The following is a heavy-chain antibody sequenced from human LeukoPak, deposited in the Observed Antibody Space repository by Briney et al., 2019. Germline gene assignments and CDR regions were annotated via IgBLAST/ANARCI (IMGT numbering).Heavy chain of an antibody. J-gene: IGHJ4*02. Sequence: PSETLSLNCTVSGGSVSSGSYYWSWIRQPPGKGLEWIGYIYYSGSTNYNPSLKSRVTISVDTSKNQFSLKLSSVTAADTAVYYCARAFGATGGFDYWGQGTLVTVSS. V-gene: IGHV4-61*01. CDR1: GGSVSSGSYY. CDR2: IYYSGST. CDR3: ARAFGATGGFDY. D-gene: IGHD2-8*02.